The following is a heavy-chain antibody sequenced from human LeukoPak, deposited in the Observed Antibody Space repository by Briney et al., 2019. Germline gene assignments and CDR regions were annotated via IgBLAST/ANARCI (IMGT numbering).Heavy chain of an antibody. CDR3: ARDRYYYDSSARYFDY. CDR2: IYTSGST. J-gene: IGHJ4*02. Sequence: PSETLSLTCTVSGGSISSGSYYWSWIRQPAGKGLEWIGRIYTSGSTNYNPSLKSRVTMSVDTSKNQFSLKLSSVTAADTAVYYCARDRYYYDSSARYFDYWGQGTLVTVSS. V-gene: IGHV4-61*02. D-gene: IGHD3-22*01. CDR1: GGSISSGSYY.